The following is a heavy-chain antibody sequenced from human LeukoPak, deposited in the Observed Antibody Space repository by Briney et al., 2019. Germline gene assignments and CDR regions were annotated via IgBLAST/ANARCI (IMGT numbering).Heavy chain of an antibody. J-gene: IGHJ6*04. CDR1: GYSFTSYW. V-gene: IGHV5-51*01. Sequence: GESLKISCKGSGYSFTSYWIGWVRQMPGKGLEWMGIIYPGDSDTRYSPSFQGQVTISADKSISTAYLQWSSLKASDTAMYYCARHGRAGYGSGTDTPYYYYYGMDVWGKGTTVTVSS. D-gene: IGHD3-10*01. CDR3: ARHGRAGYGSGTDTPYYYYYGMDV. CDR2: IYPGDSDT.